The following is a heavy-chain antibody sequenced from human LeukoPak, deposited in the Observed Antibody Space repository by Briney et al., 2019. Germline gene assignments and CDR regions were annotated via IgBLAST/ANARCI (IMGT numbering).Heavy chain of an antibody. D-gene: IGHD3-10*01. CDR2: FDPEDDET. Sequence: ASVKVSXKVSGYTLTELSMHWVRQAPGKGLEWMGGFDPEDDETIYAQKFQGRVTMTEDTSTETAYMELSSLRSEDTAVYYCATLGTNCCGSGSYYWFDPWGQGTLVTVSS. J-gene: IGHJ5*02. CDR1: GYTLTELS. CDR3: ATLGTNCCGSGSYYWFDP. V-gene: IGHV1-24*01.